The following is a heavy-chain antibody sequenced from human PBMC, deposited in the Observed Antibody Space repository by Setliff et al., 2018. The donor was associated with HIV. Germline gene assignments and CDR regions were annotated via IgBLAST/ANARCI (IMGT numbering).Heavy chain of an antibody. CDR2: IRSKSYSATT. Sequence: PGGSLRLSCAASRFTFSSYSMHWVRQAPGKGLEWVGFIRSKSYSATTEYAAAVKGRFIISRDDSKGIAYLQMNSLRTEDTAVYYCARDPIDYGDSPFDYWGQGTLVTVSS. V-gene: IGHV3-49*04. J-gene: IGHJ4*02. D-gene: IGHD4-17*01. CDR1: RFTFSSYS. CDR3: ARDPIDYGDSPFDY.